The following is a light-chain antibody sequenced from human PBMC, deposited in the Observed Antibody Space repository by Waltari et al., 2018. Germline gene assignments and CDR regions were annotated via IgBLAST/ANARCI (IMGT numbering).Light chain of an antibody. Sequence: DIVTTQSPATLSVSPGERATLSGRTSQSVNSNLAWYQQKPGQAPRLLVFGASTRATGIPARFTGSGSGTEFTLTISSLQSEDFAIYYCQQYSTWPPWTFGQGTKVDIK. V-gene: IGKV3-15*01. J-gene: IGKJ1*01. CDR3: QQYSTWPPWT. CDR2: GAS. CDR1: QSVNSN.